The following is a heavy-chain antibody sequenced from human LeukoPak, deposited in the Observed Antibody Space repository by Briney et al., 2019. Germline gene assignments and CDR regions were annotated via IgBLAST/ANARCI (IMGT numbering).Heavy chain of an antibody. CDR1: GYTFTSYG. Sequence: GASVKVSYKASGYTFTSYGISWVRQAPGQGLEWMGWISAYNGNTNYAQKLQGRVTMTTDTSTSTAYMELRSLRSDDTAVYYCARAADFSSGRNWFDPWGQGTLVTVSS. V-gene: IGHV1-18*01. D-gene: IGHD6-19*01. J-gene: IGHJ5*02. CDR2: ISAYNGNT. CDR3: ARAADFSSGRNWFDP.